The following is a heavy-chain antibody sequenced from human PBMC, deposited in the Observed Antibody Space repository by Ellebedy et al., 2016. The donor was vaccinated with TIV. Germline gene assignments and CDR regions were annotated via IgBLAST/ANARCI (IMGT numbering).Heavy chain of an antibody. CDR2: INPNSGGT. D-gene: IGHD5/OR15-5a*01. CDR3: TRDLTNIVSGDY. Sequence: ASVKVSCKTSGYTFTDYYIHWVRQAPGQGLEWMAWINPNSGGTNYAQKFQGRVTVTRDTSTSTAFLELSRLRSDDTAVYYCTRDLTNIVSGDYWGQGTLVTVSS. V-gene: IGHV1-2*02. CDR1: GYTFTDYY. J-gene: IGHJ4*02.